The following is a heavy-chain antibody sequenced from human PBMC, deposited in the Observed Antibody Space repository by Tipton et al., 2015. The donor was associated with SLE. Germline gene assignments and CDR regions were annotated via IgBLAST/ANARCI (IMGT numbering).Heavy chain of an antibody. V-gene: IGHV4-39*01. CDR1: GVSISGSSYY. Sequence: LRLSCTVSGVSISGSSYYWDWIRRPPGKGPEWIGRITNSGNTYYTPSFQSRVTMSVDTSKNHFSLKLSSVTAADTAVYHCARHDTNYGRNWFDPWGQGTLVTVSS. CDR3: ARHDTNYGRNWFDP. D-gene: IGHD2-8*01. CDR2: ITNSGNT. J-gene: IGHJ5*02.